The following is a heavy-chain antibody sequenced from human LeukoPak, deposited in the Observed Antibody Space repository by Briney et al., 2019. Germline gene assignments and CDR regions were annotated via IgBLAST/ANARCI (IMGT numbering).Heavy chain of an antibody. V-gene: IGHV1-24*01. CDR1: GFTLTELS. J-gene: IGHJ4*02. CDR2: FDPEDGET. CDR3: ATDPVGYCSSDSCYSVDY. D-gene: IGHD2-2*01. Sequence: ASVKVSCKVSGFTLTELSMHWVRQAPGKGLEWMGGFDPEDGETIYAQKSQGRVTMTEDTSTDTAYLELSSLRSEDTAVYYCATDPVGYCSSDSCYSVDYWGQGTLVTVSS.